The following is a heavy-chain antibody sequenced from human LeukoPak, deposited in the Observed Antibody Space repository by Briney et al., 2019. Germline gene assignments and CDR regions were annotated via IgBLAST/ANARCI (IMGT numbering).Heavy chain of an antibody. CDR1: GFTFSSYE. J-gene: IGHJ5*02. V-gene: IGHV3-48*03. CDR3: ARDSDTVWFGELLGNWFDP. CDR2: ISSSGSTI. Sequence: PGGSLRLSCAASGFTFSSYEMNWVRQAPGKGLEWVSYISSSGSTIYYADSVKGRFTISRDNAKNSLYLQMNSLRAEDTAVYYCARDSDTVWFGELLGNWFDPWGQGTLVTVSS. D-gene: IGHD3-10*01.